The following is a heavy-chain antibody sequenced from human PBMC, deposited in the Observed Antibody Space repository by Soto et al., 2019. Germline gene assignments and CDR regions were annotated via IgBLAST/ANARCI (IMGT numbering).Heavy chain of an antibody. Sequence: QVQLVQSGAEVKKPGASVKVSCKASGYTFRDYGISWVRQAPGQGLEWMGWISAFNGNTNYTKKFQDRVTVTTDTSTNTAYMELRSLRSDDTAVYYCARDQQWLFPVPLNVDFWGPGTPVIVS. D-gene: IGHD6-19*01. CDR3: ARDQQWLFPVPLNVDF. CDR2: ISAFNGNT. J-gene: IGHJ4*02. V-gene: IGHV1-18*01. CDR1: GYTFRDYG.